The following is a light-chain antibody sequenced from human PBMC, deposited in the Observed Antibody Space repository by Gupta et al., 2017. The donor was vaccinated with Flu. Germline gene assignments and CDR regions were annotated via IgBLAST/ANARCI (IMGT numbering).Light chain of an antibody. CDR2: TTN. V-gene: IGLV1-44*01. CDR3: AAWDDSLNGPYV. CDR1: NSNIGGNT. J-gene: IGLJ1*01. Sequence: QSVLIQPPFVLCIPGHSVTFPCSVSNSNIGGNTVNWYQQLPGTAPKLLIYTTNQRPSGVPDRFSGSKSGTSASLAISGLQSEDEADYYCAAWDDSLNGPYVFGTGTKVTVL.